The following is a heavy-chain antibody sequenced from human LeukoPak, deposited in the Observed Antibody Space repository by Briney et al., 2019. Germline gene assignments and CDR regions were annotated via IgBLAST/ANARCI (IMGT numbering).Heavy chain of an antibody. Sequence: SETLSLTCTVSGVSISSSNSYWSWIRQPPGKGLEWIGSIYYSGNTYYNASLKSQVSISIDTSKNQFSLKLTSVTAADTAVYYCARQTGSGLFILPGGQGTLVTVSS. V-gene: IGHV4-39*01. CDR2: IYYSGNT. D-gene: IGHD3/OR15-3a*01. CDR1: GVSISSSNSY. CDR3: ARQTGSGLFILP. J-gene: IGHJ4*02.